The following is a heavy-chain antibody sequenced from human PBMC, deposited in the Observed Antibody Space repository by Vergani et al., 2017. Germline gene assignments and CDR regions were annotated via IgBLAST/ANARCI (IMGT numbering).Heavy chain of an antibody. J-gene: IGHJ4*02. CDR3: ARQRGGEXRDD. CDR2: ISYDGSNK. D-gene: IGHD3-10*01. CDR1: GFTFSSYA. Sequence: VQLVESGGGVVQPGRSLRLSCAASGFTFSSYAMHWVRQAPGKGLEWVAVISYDGSNKYYADSVKGRFTISRDNSKNTLYLQMNSLRAEDTAVYYCARQRGGEXRDDWGQGTLVTVSS. V-gene: IGHV3-30*04.